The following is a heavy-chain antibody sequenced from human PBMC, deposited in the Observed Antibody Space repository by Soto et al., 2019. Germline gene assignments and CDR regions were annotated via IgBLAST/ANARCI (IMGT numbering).Heavy chain of an antibody. V-gene: IGHV3-23*01. Sequence: PVGSLRLSCAASGFTFNTYVMTWVRQAPGKGLEWVSSIDGGGGSAYYAESVKGRFVISRDNHKNVVHLQMNSPTADDTAVYYCAKLKRYNYGIDYWGQGTLVTVSS. D-gene: IGHD5-18*01. CDR2: IDGGGGSA. CDR1: GFTFNTYV. CDR3: AKLKRYNYGIDY. J-gene: IGHJ4*02.